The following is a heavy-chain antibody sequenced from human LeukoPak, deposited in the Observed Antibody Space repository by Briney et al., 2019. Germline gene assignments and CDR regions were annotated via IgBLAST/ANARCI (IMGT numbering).Heavy chain of an antibody. CDR2: ISAYNGNT. CDR1: GYTFTSYG. J-gene: IGHJ4*02. CDR3: AGYYYGSGSFVPIDY. V-gene: IGHV1-18*01. Sequence: ASVKVSCKASGYTFTSYGISWVRQAPGQGLEWMGWISAYNGNTNYAQKLQGRVTMTTDTSTRTAYMELRSLRSDDTAVYYCAGYYYGSGSFVPIDYWGQGTLVTVSS. D-gene: IGHD3-10*01.